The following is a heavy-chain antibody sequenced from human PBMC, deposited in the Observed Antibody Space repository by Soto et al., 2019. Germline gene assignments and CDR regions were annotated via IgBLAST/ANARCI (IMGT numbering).Heavy chain of an antibody. J-gene: IGHJ4*02. CDR1: GFTFSSYG. Sequence: EVQLLESGGGLVQPGGSLRLSCAASGFTFSSYGMTWVRQAPGKGLEWVSIISGSGGSTYYADSVKGRFTISRDNSKNTLYLQMSSLSAEDTAVYFCAKRDYVFDSWGQGTLVTVSS. CDR2: ISGSGGST. D-gene: IGHD3-16*01. V-gene: IGHV3-23*01. CDR3: AKRDYVFDS.